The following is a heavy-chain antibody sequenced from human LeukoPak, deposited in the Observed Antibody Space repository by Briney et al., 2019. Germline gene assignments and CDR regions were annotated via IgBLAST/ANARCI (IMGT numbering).Heavy chain of an antibody. J-gene: IGHJ4*02. CDR3: ARQMGD. V-gene: IGHV3-48*01. CDR1: GFAFSSYS. CDR2: ISSSSSTI. D-gene: IGHD1-26*01. Sequence: GGSLRLSCAASGFAFSSYSMNWVRQAPGKGLEWVSYISSSSSTIYYADSVKGRYTISRDNAKNSLYLQMNSLKSEDTALYYCARQMGDWGQGTLVTVSS.